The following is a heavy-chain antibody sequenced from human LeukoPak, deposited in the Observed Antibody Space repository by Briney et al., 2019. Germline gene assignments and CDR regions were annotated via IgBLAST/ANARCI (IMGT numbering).Heavy chain of an antibody. CDR3: ARGVYIAAAQYGY. V-gene: IGHV4-59*01. CDR2: IYYSGTT. J-gene: IGHJ4*02. CDR1: GGSISNYY. Sequence: SETLSLTCTVSGGSISNYYWSWIRQPPGKGLEWIGYIYYSGTTNYNPPLKSRVTISVGTSKNQFSLKLNSVTAADTAVYYCARGVYIAAAQYGYWGQGTLVTVSS. D-gene: IGHD6-13*01.